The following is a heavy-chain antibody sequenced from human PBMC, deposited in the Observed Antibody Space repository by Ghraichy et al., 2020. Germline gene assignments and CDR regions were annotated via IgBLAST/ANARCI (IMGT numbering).Heavy chain of an antibody. CDR2: IYSGGST. Sequence: GGSLRLSCAASGFTVSSNYMSWVRQAPGKGLEWVSVIYSGGSTYYADSVKGRFTISRDNSKNTLYLQMNSLRAEDTAGYYCARDPSYDSSGYYGFDYWGQGTLVTVSS. J-gene: IGHJ4*02. D-gene: IGHD3-22*01. CDR1: GFTVSSNY. V-gene: IGHV3-53*01. CDR3: ARDPSYDSSGYYGFDY.